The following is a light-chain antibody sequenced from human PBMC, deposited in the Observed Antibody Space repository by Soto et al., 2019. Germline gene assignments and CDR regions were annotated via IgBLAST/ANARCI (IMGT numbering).Light chain of an antibody. CDR3: QVWDSSSDVV. CDR1: NIGTKS. J-gene: IGLJ2*01. Sequence: SYELTQPPSVSVAPGKTARITCGGNNIGTKSVHWYQQKPGQAPVLVIYYDSDRPSGIPERFSGSNSGNTATLTISRVEAGDGADYFCQVWDSSSDVVFGGGTKLTVL. V-gene: IGLV3-21*04. CDR2: YDS.